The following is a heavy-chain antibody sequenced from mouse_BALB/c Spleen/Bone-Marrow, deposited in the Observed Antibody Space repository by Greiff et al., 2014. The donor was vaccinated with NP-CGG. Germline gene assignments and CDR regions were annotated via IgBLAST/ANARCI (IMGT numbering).Heavy chain of an antibody. Sequence: LVESGPELVKPGASVKMSCKASGYTFTSYVMHWVKQKPGQGLEWIGYINPYNDGTKYNEKFKGKATLTSDKSSSTAYMELSSLTSEDSAVYYCAREGVDYFDYWGPGTTLTVSS. J-gene: IGHJ2*01. V-gene: IGHV1-14*01. CDR1: GYTFTSYV. CDR2: INPYNDGT. CDR3: AREGVDYFDY.